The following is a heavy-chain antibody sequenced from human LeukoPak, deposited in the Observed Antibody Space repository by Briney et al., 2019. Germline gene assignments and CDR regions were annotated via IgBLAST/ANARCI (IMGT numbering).Heavy chain of an antibody. D-gene: IGHD5-12*01. CDR3: ARVVATGGTDY. CDR2: IYYSGST. J-gene: IGHJ4*02. CDR1: GGSVSNGSYY. V-gene: IGHV4-61*01. Sequence: PSETLSLTCTVSGGSVSNGSYYWSWIPQPPGKGLDCIGYIYYSGSTNYNPSPKSRVTISVDTSKNQFSLKLSSVTAADTAVYYCARVVATGGTDYWGQGTLVTVSS.